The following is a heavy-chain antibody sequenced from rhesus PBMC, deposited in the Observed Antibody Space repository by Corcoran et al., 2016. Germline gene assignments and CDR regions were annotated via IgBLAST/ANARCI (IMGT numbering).Heavy chain of an antibody. D-gene: IGHD6-31*01. CDR3: ARHAAGEGGLDS. CDR1: GGSISSSYYY. Sequence: QVQLQESGPGLVKPSETLSLTCAVSGGSISSSYYYWSWIRQAPGKGLEWIGNSPYSGSTSSTPSLKSRVTISRYTSKNQFSLKLSSVTAADTAVYYCARHAAGEGGLDSWGQGVVVTVSS. CDR2: SPYSGST. V-gene: IGHV4-122*02. J-gene: IGHJ6*01.